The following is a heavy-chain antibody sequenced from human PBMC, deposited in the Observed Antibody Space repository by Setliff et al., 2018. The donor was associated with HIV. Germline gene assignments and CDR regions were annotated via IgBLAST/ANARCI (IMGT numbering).Heavy chain of an antibody. D-gene: IGHD2-15*01. V-gene: IGHV3-7*03. CDR3: AKDGISGGAYPPYYFDY. J-gene: IGHJ4*01. Sequence: LRLSCAASGFTFSTYWMSWVRQAPGTGLEWVANIKQHGSEKYYADSVKGRFTISRDNSKNALYLQMNRLRVEDTAVYYCAKDGISGGAYPPYYFDYWGHGTLVTVSS. CDR1: GFTFSTYW. CDR2: IKQHGSEK.